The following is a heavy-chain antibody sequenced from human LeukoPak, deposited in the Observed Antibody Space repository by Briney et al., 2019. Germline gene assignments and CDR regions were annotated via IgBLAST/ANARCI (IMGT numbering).Heavy chain of an antibody. Sequence: GASVKVSCKASGYTFTGYYILWVRQAPGQGLEWMGWISAYNGYTHFAQKFQGRVTMTTDTSTSTAYMELRSLRSDDTAVYYCARGFPPRRNYDSSGYYSYYFDHWGQGTLVTVSS. CDR2: ISAYNGYT. CDR3: ARGFPPRRNYDSSGYYSYYFDH. CDR1: GYTFTGYY. J-gene: IGHJ4*02. V-gene: IGHV1-18*04. D-gene: IGHD3-22*01.